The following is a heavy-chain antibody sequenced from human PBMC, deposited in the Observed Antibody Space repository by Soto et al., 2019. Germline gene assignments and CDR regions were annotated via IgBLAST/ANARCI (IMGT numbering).Heavy chain of an antibody. CDR2: ISAYNGNT. Sequence: ASLKVSCKSSGYTFTSYGIIWVRQAPGQGLEWMGWISAYNGNTNYAQKLQGRVTMTTDTSTSTAYMELRSLRSDDTAVYYCARALSIDYGMDVWGQGTTVTVS. D-gene: IGHD1-26*01. CDR1: GYTFTSYG. J-gene: IGHJ6*02. CDR3: ARALSIDYGMDV. V-gene: IGHV1-18*01.